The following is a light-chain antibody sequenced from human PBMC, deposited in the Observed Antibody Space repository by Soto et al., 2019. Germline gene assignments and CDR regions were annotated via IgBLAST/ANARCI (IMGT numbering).Light chain of an antibody. CDR1: SSDVGGYNY. Sequence: QPASVSGSPGQSITISCTGTSSDVGGYNYVSWYQQHPGKAPKLMIYDVSNRPSGVSNRFSGSKSGNTASLTISGLQAEDEADYYCSSYTSSSTLGYVFGTGTQLTVL. CDR2: DVS. CDR3: SSYTSSSTLGYV. J-gene: IGLJ1*01. V-gene: IGLV2-14*01.